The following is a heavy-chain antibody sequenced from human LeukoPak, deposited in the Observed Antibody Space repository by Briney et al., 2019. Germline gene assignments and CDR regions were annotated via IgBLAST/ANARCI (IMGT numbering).Heavy chain of an antibody. CDR1: GFTFSSYG. Sequence: GGSLRLSCAASGFTFSSYGMHWVRQAPGKGLEWVAFIRYDGSNKYYADSVKGRFTISRDNSKNTLYLQMNSLRAEDTAVYYCARDYYYDSSGYPYDYWGQGTLVTVSS. V-gene: IGHV3-30*02. CDR2: IRYDGSNK. D-gene: IGHD3-22*01. CDR3: ARDYYYDSSGYPYDY. J-gene: IGHJ4*02.